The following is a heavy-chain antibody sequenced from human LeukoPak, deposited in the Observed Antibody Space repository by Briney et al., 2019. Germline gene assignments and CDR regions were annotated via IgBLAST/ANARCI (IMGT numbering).Heavy chain of an antibody. V-gene: IGHV1-18*01. CDR1: GYTFTSYG. CDR3: ARGGGGGTYYYFGMDV. J-gene: IGHJ6*02. Sequence: ASVKVSCKASGYTFTSYGISWVRQAPGQGLEWMGWISAYNGNTNYAQKLQGRVTMTSDTSTSTAYMELRSLRSDDTAVYYCARGGGGGTYYYFGMDVWGQGTTVTVSS. D-gene: IGHD2-21*01. CDR2: ISAYNGNT.